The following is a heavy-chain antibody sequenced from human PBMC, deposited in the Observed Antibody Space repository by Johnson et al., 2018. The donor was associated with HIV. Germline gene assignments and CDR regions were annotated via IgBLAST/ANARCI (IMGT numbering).Heavy chain of an antibody. Sequence: VQLVESGGGLVQPGGSLRLSCAASGFTFSSYDMHWVRQATGKGLEYVSAISSNGGSTFYADSVKGRFTISRDISKNTLYLQMNSLRVEDTSVYYCARRSGITMISGDAFDIWGQGTMVTVSS. CDR2: ISSNGGST. J-gene: IGHJ3*02. D-gene: IGHD3-22*01. V-gene: IGHV3-64*07. CDR1: GFTFSSYD. CDR3: ARRSGITMISGDAFDI.